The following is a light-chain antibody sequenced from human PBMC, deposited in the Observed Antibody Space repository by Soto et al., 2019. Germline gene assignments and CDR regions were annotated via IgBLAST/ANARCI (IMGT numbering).Light chain of an antibody. CDR3: CSYAGSSTYV. CDR2: EGS. CDR1: SSDVGSYNL. V-gene: IGLV2-23*01. J-gene: IGLJ1*01. Sequence: QSALTQPASVSGSPGQSITISCTGTSSDVGSYNLVSWYQQHPGKAPKLMIYEGSKRPSGVSNRFSGPKSGHTASLTISGLQAEDEADDYCCSYAGSSTYVFGTGTKVTVL.